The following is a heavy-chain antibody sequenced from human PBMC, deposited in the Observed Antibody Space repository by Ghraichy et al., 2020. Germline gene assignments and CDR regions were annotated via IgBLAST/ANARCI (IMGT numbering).Heavy chain of an antibody. V-gene: IGHV4-4*02. Sequence: SQTLSLTCAVSGGSISTNSWWSWVHQPPGKGLEWIGEIDQSGSANYNPSLRSRVSISVDKSKNQFSLKLNSVTAADTAMYYCTRPPWGVYALDVWGQGTTVTVSS. CDR3: TRPPWGVYALDV. J-gene: IGHJ6*02. D-gene: IGHD3-16*01. CDR2: IDQSGSA. CDR1: GGSISTNSW.